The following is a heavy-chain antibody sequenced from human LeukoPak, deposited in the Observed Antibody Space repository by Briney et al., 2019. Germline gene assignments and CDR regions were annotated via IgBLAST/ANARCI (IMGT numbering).Heavy chain of an antibody. D-gene: IGHD1-26*01. Sequence: GRSLRLSCAASGFTFSSYGMHWVRQAPGKGLEWVATITQGGSDKFYVDSVKGRFTISGDNAKNSLYLQMNSLRAEDTAVYYCARDPFELWGQGTLVTVSS. CDR1: GFTFSSYG. J-gene: IGHJ4*02. V-gene: IGHV3-7*01. CDR2: ITQGGSDK. CDR3: ARDPFEL.